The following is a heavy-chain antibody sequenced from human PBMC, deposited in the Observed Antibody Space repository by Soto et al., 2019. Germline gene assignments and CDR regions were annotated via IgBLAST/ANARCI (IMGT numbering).Heavy chain of an antibody. Sequence: GASVKGSCKASVYTFTSYAMHWVRQAPGQRLEWMGWINAGNGNTKYSQKIQGRVTITRDTSASTAYMELCSLRSEDTAVYYCAREGCSSTSCPTGFDPWGQGTLVTVSS. D-gene: IGHD2-2*01. J-gene: IGHJ5*02. CDR2: INAGNGNT. V-gene: IGHV1-3*01. CDR1: VYTFTSYA. CDR3: AREGCSSTSCPTGFDP.